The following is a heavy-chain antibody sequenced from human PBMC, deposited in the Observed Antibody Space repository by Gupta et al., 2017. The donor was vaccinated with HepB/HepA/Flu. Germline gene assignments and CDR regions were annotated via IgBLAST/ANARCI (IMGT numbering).Heavy chain of an antibody. CDR2: INGGGTNT. J-gene: IGHJ4*02. CDR1: GFTFGSYA. CDR3: AKYGDGTNYGRWD. V-gene: IGHV3-23*01. Sequence: EVQLLEFGGDFVQPGGSLRLSCAASGFTFGSYAMTWVRQAPGKGLEWVSTINGGGTNTYYTDSVRGRFTISRDNSKNTLYLQVSSLRAEDTAVYFCAKYGDGTNYGRWDWGQGTLVTVSS. D-gene: IGHD4/OR15-4a*01.